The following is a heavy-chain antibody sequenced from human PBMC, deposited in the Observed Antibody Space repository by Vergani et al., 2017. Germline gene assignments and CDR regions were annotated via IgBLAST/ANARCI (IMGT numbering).Heavy chain of an antibody. Sequence: QVQLVESGGGVVQPGRSLRLSCAASGFTFSSYGMHWVRQAPGKGLEWVAVISYDGSNKYYADSVKGRFTISRDNSKNTLYLQMNSLRAEDTAVYYCAKDSGDIFDYWGQGPLVTVSS. V-gene: IGHV3-30*18. CDR1: GFTFSSYG. J-gene: IGHJ4*02. CDR3: AKDSGDIFDY. D-gene: IGHD2-15*01. CDR2: ISYDGSNK.